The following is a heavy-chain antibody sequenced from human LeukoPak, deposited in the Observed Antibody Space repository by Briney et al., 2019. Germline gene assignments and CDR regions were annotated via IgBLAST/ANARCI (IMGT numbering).Heavy chain of an antibody. CDR3: ARANSYYAPPDY. CDR1: GDSTTSYY. Sequence: SETLSLTCSVSGDSTTSYYWGWIRQSPGKGPEWLGYVYKSGLFDYNSSLRGRVTMSIDRSKTQFSLRLRSVTAADTAVYYCARANSYYAPPDYWGQGTLVTVSS. V-gene: IGHV4-59*01. CDR2: VYKSGLF. J-gene: IGHJ4*02. D-gene: IGHD1-26*01.